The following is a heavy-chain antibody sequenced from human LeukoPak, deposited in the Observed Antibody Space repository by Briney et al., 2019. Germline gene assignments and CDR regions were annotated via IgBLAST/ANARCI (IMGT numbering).Heavy chain of an antibody. CDR1: GFTFSSYE. CDR2: ISSSVGTI. CDR3: ARDLSYCTITSCSYYYYGMDV. Sequence: GGSLRLSCSASGFTFSSYEMNRVRQAPGTGLEWVSYISSSVGTIYYADSVKGRFTISRDNAKNSLYLQMNSLRAEDTAVYYCARDLSYCTITSCSYYYYGMDVWGRGTTVTVSS. D-gene: IGHD2-2*01. J-gene: IGHJ6*02. V-gene: IGHV3-48*03.